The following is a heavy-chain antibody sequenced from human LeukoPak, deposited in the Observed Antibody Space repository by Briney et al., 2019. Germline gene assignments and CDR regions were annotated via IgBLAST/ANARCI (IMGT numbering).Heavy chain of an antibody. Sequence: GGSLRLSCAASGFTFSSYAMHWVRQAPGKGLEWVAVISYDGSNKYYADSVKGRFTISRDNSKNTLYLQMNSLRAEDTAVYYCARDRGSGRPWKPIDYWGQGTLVTVSS. V-gene: IGHV3-30-3*01. CDR1: GFTFSSYA. CDR2: ISYDGSNK. J-gene: IGHJ4*02. CDR3: ARDRGSGRPWKPIDY. D-gene: IGHD1-26*01.